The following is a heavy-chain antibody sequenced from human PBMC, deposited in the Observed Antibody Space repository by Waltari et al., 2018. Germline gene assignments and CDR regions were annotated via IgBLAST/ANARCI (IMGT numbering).Heavy chain of an antibody. CDR1: GGSISSGSYY. J-gene: IGHJ4*02. CDR2: IYTSGST. Sequence: QVQLQESGPGLVKPSQTLSLTCTVSGGSISSGSYYWSWIRQPAGKGLEWIGYIYTSGSTNYNPSLKSRVTISVDTSKNQFSLKLSSVTAADTAVYYCAARPLPGYSSGWATDYWGQGTLVTVSS. CDR3: AARPLPGYSSGWATDY. V-gene: IGHV4-61*09. D-gene: IGHD6-19*01.